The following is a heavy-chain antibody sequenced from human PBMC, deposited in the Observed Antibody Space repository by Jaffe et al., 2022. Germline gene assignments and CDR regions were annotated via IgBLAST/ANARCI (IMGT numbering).Heavy chain of an antibody. D-gene: IGHD4-17*01. CDR3: ARGNYGDYPAYYFDY. V-gene: IGHV1-46*01. CDR1: GYTFTSYY. CDR2: INPSGGST. J-gene: IGHJ4*02. Sequence: QVQLVQSGAEVKKPGASVKVSCKASGYTFTSYYMHWVRQAPGQGLEWMGIINPSGGSTSYAQKFQGRVTMTRDTSTSTVYMELSSLRSEDTAVYYCARGNYGDYPAYYFDYWGQGTLVTVSS.